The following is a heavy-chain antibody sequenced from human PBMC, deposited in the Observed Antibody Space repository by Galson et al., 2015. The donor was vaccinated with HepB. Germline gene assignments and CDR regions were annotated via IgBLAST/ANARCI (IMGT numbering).Heavy chain of an antibody. CDR3: ARGGNNSSWPPPWYFDL. J-gene: IGHJ2*01. CDR2: IGTGGDP. Sequence: SLRLSCAASGFTFSSYDMHWVRQPIGKGLEWVSGIGTGGDPYYPGAVKGRFTISREKAKNSLYLQMNSLRAGDTAVYYCARGGNNSSWPPPWYFDLWGRGTLVTVSS. V-gene: IGHV3-13*05. D-gene: IGHD6-13*01. CDR1: GFTFSSYD.